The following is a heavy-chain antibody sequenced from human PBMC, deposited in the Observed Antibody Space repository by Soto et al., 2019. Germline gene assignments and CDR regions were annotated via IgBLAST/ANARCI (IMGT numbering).Heavy chain of an antibody. Sequence: LRRSCSASGFTFSSYSMNWVRQAPWKGLEWVSSISSSSFSINYADSVKGRFSISRDNAQNSLHLQMNNLRAEDTAVYYCARNESSNLYGMDVWGQGTTVTVS. CDR3: ARNESSNLYGMDV. CDR1: GFTFSSYS. V-gene: IGHV3-21*01. CDR2: ISSSSFSI. J-gene: IGHJ6*01. D-gene: IGHD6-6*01.